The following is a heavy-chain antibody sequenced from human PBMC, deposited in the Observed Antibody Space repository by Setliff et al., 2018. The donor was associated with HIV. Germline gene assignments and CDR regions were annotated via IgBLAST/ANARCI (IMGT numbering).Heavy chain of an antibody. CDR2: INHSGST. Sequence: SETLSLTCAVYGGSFSGYYWSWIRQPPGKGLEWIGEINHSGSTNYNPSLKSRVITSADMSKNQFSLKLTSVTAADTAVYYCARDLPELTGRSFDPWGQGMLVTVSS. J-gene: IGHJ5*02. V-gene: IGHV4-34*01. CDR1: GGSFSGYY. CDR3: ARDLPELTGRSFDP. D-gene: IGHD7-27*01.